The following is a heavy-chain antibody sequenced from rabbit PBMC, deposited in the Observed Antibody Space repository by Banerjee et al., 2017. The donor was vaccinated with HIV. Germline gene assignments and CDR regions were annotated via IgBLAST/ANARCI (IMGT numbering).Heavy chain of an antibody. V-gene: IGHV1S45*01. J-gene: IGHJ4*01. CDR1: GFSFSSSQH. CDR2: IYTGYSGNT. Sequence: QEQLVESGGGLVQPEGSLTLTCTASGFSFSSSQHMCWVRQAPGKGLEWIACIYTGYSGNTYYATWAKGRFTISKTSSTTVTLQLTSLTPADTATYFCARDDSSAWGDFNLWGQGTLVTVS. CDR3: ARDDSSAWGDFNL. D-gene: IGHD4-1*01.